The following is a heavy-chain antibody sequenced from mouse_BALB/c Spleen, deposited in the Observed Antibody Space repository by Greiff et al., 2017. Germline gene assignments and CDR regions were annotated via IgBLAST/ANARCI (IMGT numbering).Heavy chain of an antibody. J-gene: IGHJ2*01. Sequence: QVQLQQPGAELVKPGASVKMSCKASGYTFTSYWMHWVKQRPGQGLEWIGTIDPSDSYTSYNQKFKGKATLTVDTSSSTAYMQLSRLTSEDSAVYFCTTVVAPNFDDWGQGTTLTVSS. CDR2: IDPSDSYT. D-gene: IGHD1-1*01. V-gene: IGHV1S127*01. CDR1: GYTFTSYW. CDR3: TTVVAPNFDD.